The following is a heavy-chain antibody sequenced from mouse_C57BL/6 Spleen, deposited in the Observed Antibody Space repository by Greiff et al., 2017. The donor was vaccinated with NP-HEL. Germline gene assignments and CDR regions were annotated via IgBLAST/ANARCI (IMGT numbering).Heavy chain of an antibody. CDR3: ARHDDYGGFAY. J-gene: IGHJ3*01. Sequence: EVQRVESGGGLVQPGGSLKLSCAASGFTFSDYYMYWVRQTPEKRLEWVAYISNGGGSTYYPDTVKGRFTISRDNAKNTLYLQMSRLKSEDTAMYYCARHDDYGGFAYWGQGTLVTVSA. CDR1: GFTFSDYY. CDR2: ISNGGGST. D-gene: IGHD2-4*01. V-gene: IGHV5-12*01.